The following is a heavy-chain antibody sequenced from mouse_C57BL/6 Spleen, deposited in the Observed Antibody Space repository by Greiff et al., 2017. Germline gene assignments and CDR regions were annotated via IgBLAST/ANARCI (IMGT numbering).Heavy chain of an antibody. J-gene: IGHJ3*01. D-gene: IGHD2-1*01. CDR1: GFTFSSSA. V-gene: IGHV5-4*03. CDR2: ISDGGSYP. CDR3: ARGSSEGNSAWVAY. Sequence: VMLVESGGGLVKPGGSLKLSCAASGFTFSSSAMSWVRQTPDKRLVWVAPISDGGSYPYYPDNVQGRFAISRDNAKNNLSRQKSQLKTEETAMDDCARGSSEGNSAWVAYWGQGTRVTVAA.